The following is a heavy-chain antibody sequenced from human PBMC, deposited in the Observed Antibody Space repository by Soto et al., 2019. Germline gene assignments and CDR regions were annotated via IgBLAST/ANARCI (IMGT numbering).Heavy chain of an antibody. V-gene: IGHV3-33*01. CDR3: ARAKQPRRYYYYGMDV. J-gene: IGHJ6*02. Sequence: QTGGSLRLSCAASGFTFSSYGMHWVRQAPGKGLEWVAVIWYDGSNKYYADSVKGRFTISRDNSKNTLYLQMNSLRAEDTAVYYCARAKQPRRYYYYGMDVWGQGTTVTVSS. CDR2: IWYDGSNK. CDR1: GFTFSSYG. D-gene: IGHD6-13*01.